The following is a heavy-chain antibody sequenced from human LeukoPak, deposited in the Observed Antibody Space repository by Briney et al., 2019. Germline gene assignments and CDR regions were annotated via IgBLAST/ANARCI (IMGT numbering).Heavy chain of an antibody. CDR3: AKGRSIIRGASDS. CDR1: GGTFSSYA. D-gene: IGHD3-10*01. Sequence: GASVKVPCKASGGTFSSYAISWVRQAPGQGLEWMGRIIPILGIANYAQKFQGRVTITADKSTSTAYMELSSLRSEDTAVYYCAKGRSIIRGASDSWGQGTLVTVSA. CDR2: IIPILGIA. J-gene: IGHJ4*02. V-gene: IGHV1-69*04.